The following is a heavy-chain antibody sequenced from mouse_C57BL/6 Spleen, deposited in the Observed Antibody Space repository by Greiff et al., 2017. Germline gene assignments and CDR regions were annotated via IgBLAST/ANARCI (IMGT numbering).Heavy chain of an antibody. CDR2: IYPGDGDT. CDR1: GYAFSSYW. D-gene: IGHD1-1*01. Sequence: VQVVESGAELVKPGASVKISCKASGYAFSSYWMNWVKQRPGKGLEWIGQIYPGDGDTNYNGKFKGKATLTADKSSSTAYMQLSSLTSEDSAVYFCARSVTTVVDWFAYWGQGTLVTVSA. CDR3: ARSVTTVVDWFAY. J-gene: IGHJ3*01. V-gene: IGHV1-80*01.